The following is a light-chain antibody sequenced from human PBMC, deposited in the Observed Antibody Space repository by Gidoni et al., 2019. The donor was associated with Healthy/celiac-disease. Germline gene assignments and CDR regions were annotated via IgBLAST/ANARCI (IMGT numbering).Light chain of an antibody. CDR2: GAS. CDR1: QSVSGN. Sequence: EIVMTQSPATLSVSPGERATLSCRASQSVSGNLAWYQQKPGQAPRHLIYGASTRATGIPARFSGSGSGTEFTLTISSLQSEDFAVYYCQQYNNWPVTFGQGTKVEIK. V-gene: IGKV3-15*01. CDR3: QQYNNWPVT. J-gene: IGKJ1*01.